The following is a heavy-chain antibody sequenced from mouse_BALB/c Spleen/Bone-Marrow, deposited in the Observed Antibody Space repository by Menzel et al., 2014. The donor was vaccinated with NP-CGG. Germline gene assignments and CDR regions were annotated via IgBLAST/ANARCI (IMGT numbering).Heavy chain of an antibody. CDR2: ISSGSSTI. CDR3: ARSNGIYYFDY. Sequence: EVQRVESGGGLVQPGGSRKLSCAASGFTFSSFGMHLVRQAPEKGLEWVAYISSGSSTIYYADTVKGRFTISRDTPKNTLCLQMTSLRAEDTAMYYCARSNGIYYFDYWGQGTSLTVSS. CDR1: GFTFSSFG. J-gene: IGHJ2*02. V-gene: IGHV5-17*02. D-gene: IGHD4-1*01.